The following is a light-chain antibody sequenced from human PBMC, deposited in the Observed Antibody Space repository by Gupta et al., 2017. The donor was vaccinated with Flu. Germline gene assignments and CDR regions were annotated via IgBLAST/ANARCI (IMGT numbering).Light chain of an antibody. CDR3: RQHNSYPRT. V-gene: IGKV1-17*01. CDR1: QCIRND. CDR2: AAS. J-gene: IGKJ1*01. Sequence: DIQMTHSPSSLSASVGDRVTITCRASQCIRNDLGWYQQKPGKAPKRLIYAASCLERGVASRFSGSGFGTEFTLTISSPQHEDFAAYYCRQHNSYPRTFGQGTKVEIK.